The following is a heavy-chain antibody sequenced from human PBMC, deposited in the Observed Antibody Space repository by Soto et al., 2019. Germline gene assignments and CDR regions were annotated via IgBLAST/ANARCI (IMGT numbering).Heavy chain of an antibody. J-gene: IGHJ3*02. V-gene: IGHV3-74*01. D-gene: IGHD3-22*01. CDR3: ARDWYYYDTSDHFSADAFDI. Sequence: EVQLVESGGGLVKPGGSLRLSCAASGFTSSSYWMHWVRQAPGKGLVWVSRISNDGTSTNYADSVKGRFTISRDNANNTVYLEMNSLRAEDTAVYYCARDWYYYDTSDHFSADAFDIWGQGTTVTVSS. CDR1: GFTSSSYW. CDR2: ISNDGTST.